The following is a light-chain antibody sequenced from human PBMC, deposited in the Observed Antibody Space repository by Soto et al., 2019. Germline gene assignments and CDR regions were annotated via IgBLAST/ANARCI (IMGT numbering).Light chain of an antibody. V-gene: IGLV2-14*01. J-gene: IGLJ1*01. Sequence: QSALTQPASVSGSPGQSITISCTGTSSDVGGYNYVSWYQHHPGKAPRLMIYASSNRPSGVSHRFSGSRSGNTASLTISGLQAEDEAEYYCGSYTGSITYVFGTGTKLTVL. CDR2: ASS. CDR3: GSYTGSITYV. CDR1: SSDVGGYNY.